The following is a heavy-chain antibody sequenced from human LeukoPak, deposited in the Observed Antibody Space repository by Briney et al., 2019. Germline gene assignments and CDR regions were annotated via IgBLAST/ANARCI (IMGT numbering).Heavy chain of an antibody. V-gene: IGHV1-46*01. CDR3: ARGETGDDAFDI. Sequence: ASVKVSCKAAGYTFTSYYMHWVRQAPGQGLEWMGIINPSGGSTSYAQKFQGRVTMTRDMSTSTVYMELSSLRSEDTAVYYCARGETGDDAFDIWGQGTMVTVSS. J-gene: IGHJ3*02. CDR1: GYTFTSYY. D-gene: IGHD7-27*01. CDR2: INPSGGST.